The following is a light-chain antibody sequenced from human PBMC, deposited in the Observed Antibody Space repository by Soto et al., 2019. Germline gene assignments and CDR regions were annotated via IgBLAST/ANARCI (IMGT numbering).Light chain of an antibody. V-gene: IGKV4-1*01. Sequence: DIVMSQSPDSLAVSLGERATLNCRSSQSLLYTSNNQNYLAWYQQKPGQPPKLLIYWASTRESGVPDRFSGSGSGTDFTLTIRSLQAEDVAVYYCQQYNKWPPFTFGPGTKVDIK. CDR2: WAS. CDR3: QQYNKWPPFT. J-gene: IGKJ3*01. CDR1: QSLLYTSNNQNY.